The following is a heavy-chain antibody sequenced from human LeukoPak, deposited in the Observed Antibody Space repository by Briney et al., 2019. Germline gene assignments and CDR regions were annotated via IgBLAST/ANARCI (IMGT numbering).Heavy chain of an antibody. CDR2: IYYSGST. CDR1: GGSISSYY. V-gene: IGHV4-59*01. CDR3: ARDTPGMRTNWFDP. D-gene: IGHD1-14*01. Sequence: SETLSLTCTVSGGSISSYYWSWIRQPPGKGLEWIGYIYYSGSTNYNPSLKSRVTISVDTSKNQFSLKLNSVTAADTAVYYCARDTPGMRTNWFDPWGQGTLVTVS. J-gene: IGHJ5*02.